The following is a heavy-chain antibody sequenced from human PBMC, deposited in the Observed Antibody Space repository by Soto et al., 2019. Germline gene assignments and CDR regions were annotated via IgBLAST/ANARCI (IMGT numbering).Heavy chain of an antibody. J-gene: IGHJ4*02. CDR3: ARPQIKTLRYNWNFFHY. CDR2: ISYDGSNK. Sequence: GGSLRLSCAASGFTFSSYAMHWVRQAPGKGLECVAVISYDGSNKYYAVSVKGRFTISRDNSKDTLYLQMNSLRAEDTAVYYCARPQIKTLRYNWNFFHYWGQGTLVTVSS. D-gene: IGHD1-7*01. V-gene: IGHV3-30-3*01. CDR1: GFTFSSYA.